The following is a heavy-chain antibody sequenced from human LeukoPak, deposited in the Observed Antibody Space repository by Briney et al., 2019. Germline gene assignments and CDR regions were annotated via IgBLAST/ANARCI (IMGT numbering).Heavy chain of an antibody. Sequence: SETLSLTCTVSGGSISSGSYYWSWLRQPAGKGLEWIGRIYTSGSANYNPSLKSRVTISADTSKNQCSLNLSSVTAADTAVYYCARDRSGWYFSYYYYYMDVWGKGTTVTISS. V-gene: IGHV4-61*02. CDR3: ARDRSGWYFSYYYYYMDV. J-gene: IGHJ6*03. D-gene: IGHD6-19*01. CDR1: GGSISSGSYY. CDR2: IYTSGSA.